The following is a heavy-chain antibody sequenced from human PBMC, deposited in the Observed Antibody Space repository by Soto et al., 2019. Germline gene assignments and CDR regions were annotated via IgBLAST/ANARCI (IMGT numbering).Heavy chain of an antibody. CDR3: AKKAYYDYVWGSYRQQDSYYYFDY. CDR2: ISGSGGST. V-gene: IGHV3-23*01. CDR1: GFTFSSYA. D-gene: IGHD3-16*02. J-gene: IGHJ4*02. Sequence: EVQLLESGGGLVQPGGSLRLSCAASGFTFSSYAMSWVRQAPGKGLEWVSAISGSGGSTYYADSVKGRFTISRDNSKNTLYLQMNSLRAEDTAVYYCAKKAYYDYVWGSYRQQDSYYYFDYRGQGTLVTVSS.